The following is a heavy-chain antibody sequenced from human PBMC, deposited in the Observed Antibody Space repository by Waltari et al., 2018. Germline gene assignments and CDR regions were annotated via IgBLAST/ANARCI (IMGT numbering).Heavy chain of an antibody. CDR1: GYPFTGYY. CDR2: INPNSGGT. V-gene: IGHV1-2*06. Sequence: QVQLVQSGAEVKKPGASVKVSCKAAGYPFTGYYMHWVRQAPGQGLEWMGRINPNSGGTNYAQKFQGRVTMTRDTSISTAYMELSRLRSDDTAVYYCARVSETGTYFDYWGQGTLVTVSS. J-gene: IGHJ4*02. CDR3: ARVSETGTYFDY.